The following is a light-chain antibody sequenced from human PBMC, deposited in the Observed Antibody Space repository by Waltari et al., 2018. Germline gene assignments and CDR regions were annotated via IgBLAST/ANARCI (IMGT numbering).Light chain of an antibody. CDR3: QQRSSWPLT. J-gene: IGKJ4*01. CDR1: QNIDIY. Sequence: EIVLTQSPATLSLSPGERVTLSCRASQNIDIYLAWYQQRPGLAPRLLISDASYRATGIPARFSGSGSGTDFTLTISSLEPEDIAIYYCQQRSSWPLTFGGGTKVEFK. V-gene: IGKV3-11*01. CDR2: DAS.